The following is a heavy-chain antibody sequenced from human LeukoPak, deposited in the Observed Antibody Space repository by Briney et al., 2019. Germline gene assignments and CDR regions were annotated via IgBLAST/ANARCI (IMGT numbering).Heavy chain of an antibody. CDR2: INHSGST. J-gene: IGHJ3*02. CDR1: GGSFSGYY. CDR3: ASQETYYYDSGAFDI. V-gene: IGHV4-34*01. D-gene: IGHD3-22*01. Sequence: SETLSLTCAVYGGSFSGYYWSWIRQPPGKGLEWIGEINHSGSTNYNPSLKSRVTISVDTSKNQFSLKLSSVTAADMAVYYCASQETYYYDSGAFDIWGQGTMVTVSS.